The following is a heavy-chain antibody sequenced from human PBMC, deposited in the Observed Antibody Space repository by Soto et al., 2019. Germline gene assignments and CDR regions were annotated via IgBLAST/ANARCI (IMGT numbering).Heavy chain of an antibody. D-gene: IGHD3-16*02. CDR1: GDSLSTDYW. V-gene: IGHV4-4*02. J-gene: IGHJ4*02. CDR3: ARGISYRWVY. CDR2: IHHSGIT. Sequence: PLETLSLTCTVSGDSLSTDYWWSWVRQPPGKGLEWIGEIHHSGITNYIQSVRSRVTMSVDKSNNQVSLELTSVAAADTAVYYCARGISYRWVYWGQGILVTVSS.